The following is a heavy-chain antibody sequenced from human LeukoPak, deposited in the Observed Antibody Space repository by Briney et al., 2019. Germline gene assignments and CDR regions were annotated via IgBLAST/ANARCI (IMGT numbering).Heavy chain of an antibody. Sequence: PGGSLRLSCAASGFTFNTYNMNWVRQAPGKGLEWVSSISSSSSYIYYADSVKGRFTISRDNAKNSLYLQMNSLRAEDAALYFCARDPYSGSYGPYYYYYMDVWGKGTTVTISS. D-gene: IGHD1-26*01. CDR3: ARDPYSGSYGPYYYYYMDV. CDR1: GFTFNTYN. CDR2: ISSSSSYI. J-gene: IGHJ6*03. V-gene: IGHV3-21*01.